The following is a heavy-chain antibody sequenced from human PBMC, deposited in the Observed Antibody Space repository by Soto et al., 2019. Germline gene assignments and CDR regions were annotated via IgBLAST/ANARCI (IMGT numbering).Heavy chain of an antibody. CDR3: AREYTAWPLAYGLDV. J-gene: IGHJ6*02. Sequence: GGSLRLSCVGSGFTFSTYSINWVRQAPGKGLEWVSSTSSRSDIYYADSVKGRFTISRDNAKNSVSLQMNSLRAEDTAVYYCAREYTAWPLAYGLDVWGQGTTVTVSS. CDR1: GFTFSTYS. CDR2: TSSRSDI. V-gene: IGHV3-21*01. D-gene: IGHD2-2*02.